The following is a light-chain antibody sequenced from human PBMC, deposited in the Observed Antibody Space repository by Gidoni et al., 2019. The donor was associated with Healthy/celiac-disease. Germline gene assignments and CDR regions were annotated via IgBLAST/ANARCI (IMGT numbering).Light chain of an antibody. J-gene: IGKJ3*01. V-gene: IGKV3-15*01. CDR1: QSVSSN. CDR2: GAS. CDR3: QQYNNWPPIT. Sequence: EIVLTHSPATLSVSPGERATLSCRASQSVSSNLAWYQQKPGQAPRLLIYGASTRATGIPARFSGSGSGTEFTLTISSLQSEDFAVYYCQQYNNWPPITFGPGTKVDIK.